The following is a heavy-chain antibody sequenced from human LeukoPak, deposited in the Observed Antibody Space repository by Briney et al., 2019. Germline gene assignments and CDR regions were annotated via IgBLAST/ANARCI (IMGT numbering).Heavy chain of an antibody. J-gene: IGHJ4*02. CDR3: ARDRSGIAVAGTGY. V-gene: IGHV4-61*02. CDR1: GGSISSGSYY. D-gene: IGHD6-19*01. CDR2: MYTSGST. Sequence: SETLSLTCTVSGGSISSGSYYWSWIRQPAGKGLEWIGRMYTSGSTNYNPSLKSRVTISVDTSKNQFSLKLSSVTAADTAVYYCARDRSGIAVAGTGYWGQGTLVTVSS.